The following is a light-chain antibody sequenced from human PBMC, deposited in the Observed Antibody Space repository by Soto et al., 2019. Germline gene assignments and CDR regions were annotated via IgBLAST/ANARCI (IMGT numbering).Light chain of an antibody. Sequence: EIVLTQSPATLSLSPGERATLSCRASQSVSSNLAGYQQKPGQAPRLLIYGASSRAAGIPDRFSGSGSGTDFTLTISRLEPEDFAVYYCQQYGSSLTWTFGQGTKVDIK. V-gene: IGKV3-20*01. CDR1: QSVSSN. CDR3: QQYGSSLTWT. J-gene: IGKJ1*01. CDR2: GAS.